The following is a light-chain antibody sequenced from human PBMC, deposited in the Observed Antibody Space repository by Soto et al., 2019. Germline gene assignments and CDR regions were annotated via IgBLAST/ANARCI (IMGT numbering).Light chain of an antibody. CDR3: TSYAGSNIWV. CDR2: EVS. J-gene: IGLJ3*02. Sequence: QSVLTQPPSASGSPGQSVTISCAGTSSDVGAYKYVSRYQQYPGKAPKLMIYEVSRRPSGVPDRFSGSKSGNTASLTVSGLQAEDEADYYCTSYAGSNIWVFGGGTKLTVL. CDR1: SSDVGAYKY. V-gene: IGLV2-8*01.